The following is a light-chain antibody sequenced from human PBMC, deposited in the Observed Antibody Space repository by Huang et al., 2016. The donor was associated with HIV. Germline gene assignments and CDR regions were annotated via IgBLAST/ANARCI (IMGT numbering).Light chain of an antibody. Sequence: DIQMTQSPSSLSASGGDRVTITCRASQGISNSLAWYQQTPGKAPKLLRYGAHRLQSGVPSRVSGSGSGTDYTLTISSLQPEDFATYYCQQYYSIPPATFGGGTKVEIK. V-gene: IGKV1-NL1*01. J-gene: IGKJ4*01. CDR3: QQYYSIPPAT. CDR2: GAH. CDR1: QGISNS.